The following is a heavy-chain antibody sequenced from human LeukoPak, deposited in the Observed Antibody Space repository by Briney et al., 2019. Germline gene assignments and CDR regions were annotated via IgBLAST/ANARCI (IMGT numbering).Heavy chain of an antibody. J-gene: IGHJ6*02. V-gene: IGHV3-48*03. D-gene: IGHD2-8*02. Sequence: PGGSLRLSCAASGFTFSSYEMNWVRQAPGKGLEWVSQISNSAIYYADSVKGRFTISRDNAKNSLYLQMNSLRADDTAVYFCARVGCTGGSCLAYNYYAMDVWGQGTTVTVSS. CDR3: ARVGCTGGSCLAYNYYAMDV. CDR1: GFTFSSYE. CDR2: ISNSAI.